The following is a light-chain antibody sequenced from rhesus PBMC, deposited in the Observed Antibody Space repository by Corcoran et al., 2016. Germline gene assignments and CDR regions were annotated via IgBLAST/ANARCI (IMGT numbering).Light chain of an antibody. J-gene: IGKJ1*01. Sequence: DIQMTQSPSSLSASVGDTVTITCQASQGISKYLSWYQQKPGKAPKLLIYDASTLQSGVPSRFSGSGSGTEFPRTISSLQPEDFATYYCQQHNSYPPTFGQGTKVEIK. CDR1: QGISKY. CDR3: QQHNSYPPT. CDR2: DAS. V-gene: IGKV1-25*01.